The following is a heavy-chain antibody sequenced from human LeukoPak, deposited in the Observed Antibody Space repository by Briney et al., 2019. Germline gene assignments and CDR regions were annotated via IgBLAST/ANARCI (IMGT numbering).Heavy chain of an antibody. J-gene: IGHJ6*04. Sequence: PSETLSLTCTVSGGSVSSGSYYWSWIRQPPGKGLEWIGYIYYSGSTNYNPSLKSRFTIPVDTAKNPYPLKLGSVTAEDTAVYYLARLGSSSTSCCDYYGMDVWRKATTLTLS. CDR1: GGSVSSGSYY. CDR2: IYYSGST. V-gene: IGHV4-61*01. D-gene: IGHD2-2*01. CDR3: ARLGSSSTSCCDYYGMDV.